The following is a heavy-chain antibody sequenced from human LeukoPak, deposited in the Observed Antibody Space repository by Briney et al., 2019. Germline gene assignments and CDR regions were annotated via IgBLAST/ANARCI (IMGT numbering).Heavy chain of an antibody. V-gene: IGHV1-69*13. CDR2: IIPIFGTA. D-gene: IGHD3-22*01. J-gene: IGHJ3*02. CDR3: AKDRDYHDSSGYYYDAFDI. CDR1: GGTFSSYA. Sequence: ASVKVSCKASGGTFSSYAISWVRQAPGQGLEWMGGIIPIFGTANYARKFQGRVTITADESTSTAYMELSSLRSEDTAVYYCAKDRDYHDSSGYYYDAFDIWGQGTMVTVSS.